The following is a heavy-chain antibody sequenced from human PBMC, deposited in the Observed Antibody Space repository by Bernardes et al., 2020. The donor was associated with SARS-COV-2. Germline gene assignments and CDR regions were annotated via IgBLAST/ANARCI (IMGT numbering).Heavy chain of an antibody. Sequence: GGPLRLSCAASGFTFSSYGIHWVRKAPGKGLEWVAFILYDENNRYYADSVKGRFTISRDNSKNTVYLQMNSLRADDTAMYYCARDRRLTTANYIDYWGQGTLVTVSS. CDR2: ILYDENNR. CDR3: ARDRRLTTANYIDY. V-gene: IGHV3-33*01. J-gene: IGHJ4*02. D-gene: IGHD4-17*01. CDR1: GFTFSSYG.